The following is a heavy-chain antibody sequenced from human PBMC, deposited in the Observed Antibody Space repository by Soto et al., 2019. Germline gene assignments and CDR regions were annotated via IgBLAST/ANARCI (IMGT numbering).Heavy chain of an antibody. J-gene: IGHJ5*02. Sequence: SVKVSCKASGGTFSSYAISWVRQAPGQGLEWMGGIIPIFGTANYAQKFQGRVTITADESTSTAYMELSSLRSEDTAVYYCASTGRRVRGVIPYNWFDPWGQGTLVTVSS. V-gene: IGHV1-69*13. CDR3: ASTGRRVRGVIPYNWFDP. CDR1: GGTFSSYA. D-gene: IGHD3-10*01. CDR2: IIPIFGTA.